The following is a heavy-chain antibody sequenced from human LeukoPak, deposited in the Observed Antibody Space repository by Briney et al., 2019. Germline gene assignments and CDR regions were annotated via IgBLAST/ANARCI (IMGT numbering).Heavy chain of an antibody. V-gene: IGHV3-30-3*01. Sequence: GGSLRLSCAASGFTFSSYAMHWVRQAPGKGLEWVAVISKDGSNKDYADSVKGRFTISRDNPKNTVYLQMNSLRTEDTAVYYCARDGGWGAAVMFSINYYYYGMDVWGQGTTVTVSS. CDR2: ISKDGSNK. CDR1: GFTFSSYA. J-gene: IGHJ6*02. CDR3: ARDGGWGAAVMFSINYYYYGMDV. D-gene: IGHD2-2*01.